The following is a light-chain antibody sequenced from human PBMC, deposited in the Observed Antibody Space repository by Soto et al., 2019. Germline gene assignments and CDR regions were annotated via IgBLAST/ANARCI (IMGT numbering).Light chain of an antibody. CDR2: DAS. V-gene: IGKV1-33*01. CDR3: HQYENLRT. J-gene: IGKJ5*01. Sequence: DIQMTQSPSTLSGTVGVRVTITCRASQTISSWLAWYQQKPGRAPKLLIYDASNLEAGVPSRFRGSGTVTDFTLTLCRREPEDIATNYCHQYENLRTFSQGTRLEIK. CDR1: QTISSW.